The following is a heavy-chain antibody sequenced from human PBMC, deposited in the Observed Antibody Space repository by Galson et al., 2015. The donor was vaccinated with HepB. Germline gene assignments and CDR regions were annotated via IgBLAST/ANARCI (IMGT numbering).Heavy chain of an antibody. J-gene: IGHJ4*02. Sequence: SLRLSCAASGFTFSSYGMHWVRQAPGKGLEWVAVISDDGSNKYYADSVKGRFTISRDNSKNTLYLEMNSLRAEDTAVYYCAKDEGSTTQALGSHYCGPRTLVTASS. CDR3: AKDEGSTTQALGSHY. CDR1: GFTFSSYG. V-gene: IGHV3-30*18. CDR2: ISDDGSNK. D-gene: IGHD7-27*01.